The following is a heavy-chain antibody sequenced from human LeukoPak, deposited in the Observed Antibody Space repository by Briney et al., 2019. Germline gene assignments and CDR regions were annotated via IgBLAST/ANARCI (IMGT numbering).Heavy chain of an antibody. J-gene: IGHJ3*02. V-gene: IGHV1-69*05. CDR3: ASEGAAAGNDAFDI. CDR1: GGTFSSYA. Sequence: SVKVSCKASGGTFSSYAISWVRQAPGQGLEWMGGIIPIFGTANYAQKFQGRVTITTDESTSTAYMELSSLRSEDTAVYYCASEGAAAGNDAFDIWGQGTMVTVSS. D-gene: IGHD6-13*01. CDR2: IIPIFGTA.